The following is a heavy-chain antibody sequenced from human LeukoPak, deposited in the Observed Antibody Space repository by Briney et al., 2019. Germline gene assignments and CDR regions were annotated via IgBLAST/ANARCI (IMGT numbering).Heavy chain of an antibody. V-gene: IGHV3-48*03. CDR2: ISSGGSTI. Sequence: GALRLSCAASGFTFSSFEMKWVRQAPGKGLEWVSYISSGGSTIYYADSVKGRFTISRDNSKNTLYLQMGSLRAEDMAVYYGARDKVVATITPYYYYYYMDVWGKGTTVTVSS. J-gene: IGHJ6*03. D-gene: IGHD5-12*01. CDR1: GFTFSSFE. CDR3: ARDKVVATITPYYYYYYMDV.